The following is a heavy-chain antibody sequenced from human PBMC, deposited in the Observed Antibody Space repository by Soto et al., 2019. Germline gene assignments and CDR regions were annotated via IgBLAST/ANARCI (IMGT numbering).Heavy chain of an antibody. CDR1: GASISSYY. J-gene: IGHJ4*02. V-gene: IGHV4-59*01. CDR2: IYYSGST. CDR3: ARSRDGYNYGY. Sequence: SETLCLTCTVSGASISSYYWSWIRQPPGKGLEWIGYIYYSGSTNYNPSLKSRVTISVDTSKNQFSLKLSSVTAADTAVYYCARSRDGYNYGYWGQGTLVTVS. D-gene: IGHD5-12*01.